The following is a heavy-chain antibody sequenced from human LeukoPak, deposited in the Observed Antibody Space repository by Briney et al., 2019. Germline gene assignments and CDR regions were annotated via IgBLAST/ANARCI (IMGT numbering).Heavy chain of an antibody. CDR3: ARSAMAV. J-gene: IGHJ6*04. V-gene: IGHV4-34*01. Sequence: SETLSLTCAVYVGSFSGYYWSWIRQPPGKGLEWIGEINHSGSTNYNPSLKSRVTISVDTSKNQFSLKLSSVTAADTAVYYCARSAMAVWGKGTTVTVSS. CDR2: INHSGST. CDR1: VGSFSGYY.